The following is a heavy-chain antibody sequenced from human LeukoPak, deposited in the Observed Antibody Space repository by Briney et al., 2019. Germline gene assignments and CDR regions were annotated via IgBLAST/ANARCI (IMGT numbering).Heavy chain of an antibody. J-gene: IGHJ4*02. CDR1: GFSISDYY. V-gene: IGHV3-11*04. CDR2: ISGGSEDI. D-gene: IGHD5-18*01. CDR3: AREPTSMGSDY. Sequence: GGSLRLSCAASGFSISDYYMGWIRQGPGKGLEWLSYISGGSEDISYADSVKGRFTISRDNAKQSLSLQMNSLRADDAAVYYCAREPTSMGSDYWGQGTLVTVSS.